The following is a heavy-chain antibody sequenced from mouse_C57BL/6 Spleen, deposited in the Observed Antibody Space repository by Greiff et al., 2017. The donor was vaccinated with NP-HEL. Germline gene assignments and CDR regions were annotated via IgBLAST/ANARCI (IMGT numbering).Heavy chain of an antibody. CDR3: ARDYDEGLAY. CDR1: GYTFTSYW. V-gene: IGHV1-69*01. J-gene: IGHJ3*01. D-gene: IGHD2-3*01. CDR2: IDPSDSYT. Sequence: QVHLQQPGAELVMPGASVKLSCKASGYTFTSYWMHWVKQRPGQGLEWIGEIDPSDSYTNYNQKFKGKSTLTVDKSSSTAYMQLSSLTSEDSAVYYCARDYDEGLAYWGQGTLVTVSA.